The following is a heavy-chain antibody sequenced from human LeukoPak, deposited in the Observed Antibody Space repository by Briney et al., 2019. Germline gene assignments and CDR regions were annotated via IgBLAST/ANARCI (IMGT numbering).Heavy chain of an antibody. CDR1: AFSFTSSA. J-gene: IGHJ4*02. CDR2: IVVGSGNT. V-gene: IGHV1-58*02. Sequence: ASVKVSCKASAFSFTSSAMQWVRQARGQRLEWIGWIVVGSGNTNYAQKFQERVTITRDMSTSTAYMELSSLRSEDTAVYYCAALKHSSVGATTGFDYWGQGTLVTVSS. D-gene: IGHD1-26*01. CDR3: AALKHSSVGATTGFDY.